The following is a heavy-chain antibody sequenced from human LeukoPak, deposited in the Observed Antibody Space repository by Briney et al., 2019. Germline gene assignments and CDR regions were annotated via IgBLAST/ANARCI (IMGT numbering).Heavy chain of an antibody. CDR3: AREGDPPGFYYYHHLDV. Sequence: GGSLRLSCAASGFDFSIYAIDWVRQAPGRGLEGVSSISSGSSFQNYADSVKGRFTISRDNAKNSVYLQMNRLRAEDTAVYFCAREGDPPGFYYYHHLDVWGKGTTVTVSS. D-gene: IGHD3-16*01. CDR2: ISSGSSFQ. CDR1: GFDFSIYA. J-gene: IGHJ6*03. V-gene: IGHV3-21*01.